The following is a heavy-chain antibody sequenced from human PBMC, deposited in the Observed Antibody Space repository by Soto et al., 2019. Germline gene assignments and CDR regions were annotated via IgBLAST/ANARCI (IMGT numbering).Heavy chain of an antibody. V-gene: IGHV3-74*01. CDR2: INSDGSST. J-gene: IGHJ6*02. CDR3: ASEYSYGLGYYYYGMDV. D-gene: IGHD5-18*01. CDR1: GFTFSSYW. Sequence: GGSLRLSCAASGFTFSSYWMHWVRQAPGKGLVWVSRINSDGSSTSYADSVKGRFTISRDNAKNTLYLQMNSLRAEDTAVYYCASEYSYGLGYYYYGMDVWGQGTTVTVSS.